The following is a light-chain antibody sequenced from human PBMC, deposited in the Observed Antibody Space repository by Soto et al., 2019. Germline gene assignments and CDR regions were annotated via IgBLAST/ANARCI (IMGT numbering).Light chain of an antibody. CDR1: QSVGSW. J-gene: IGKJ1*01. CDR3: QQFNSYPWT. CDR2: KAS. Sequence: DIQLTQSPSTLSASVGDRVTITCRASQSVGSWLAWYQQKPGKAPNLLIYKASSLASGVPSRFSGSGSGTEFTVTISSLQPEDFATYYCQQFNSYPWTFGQGTKVDIK. V-gene: IGKV1-5*03.